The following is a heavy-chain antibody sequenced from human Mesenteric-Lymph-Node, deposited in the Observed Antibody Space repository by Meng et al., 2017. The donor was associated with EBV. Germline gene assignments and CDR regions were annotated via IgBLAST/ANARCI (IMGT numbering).Heavy chain of an antibody. CDR2: IFYGGYT. V-gene: IGHV4-30-4*01. CDR3: ARMEFTYSWYFDL. CDR1: GASISSGGYY. J-gene: IGHJ2*01. Sequence: QVRRQRSAPGLGKPSETLSLPCTVSGASISSGGYYWNWIRQSPGKGLELIGYIFYGGYTYYNLSLKSRVTISVDVSKNQFSLKLTSVTAADTAVYYCARMEFTYSWYFDLWGRGTLVTVSS. D-gene: IGHD1-1*01.